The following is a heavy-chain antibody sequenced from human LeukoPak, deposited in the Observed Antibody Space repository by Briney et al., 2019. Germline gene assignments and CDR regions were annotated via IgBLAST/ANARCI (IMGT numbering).Heavy chain of an antibody. J-gene: IGHJ4*02. CDR2: ISWNSGSI. CDR3: AKDIRRGRVDIVATIFDY. Sequence: GGSLRLSCAASGFTFDDYAMHWVRQAPGKGLEWVSGISWNSGSIGYADSVKGRFTISRDNAKNSLYLQMNSLRAEDTALYYRAKDIRRGRVDIVATIFDYWGQGTLVTVSS. CDR1: GFTFDDYA. V-gene: IGHV3-9*01. D-gene: IGHD5-12*01.